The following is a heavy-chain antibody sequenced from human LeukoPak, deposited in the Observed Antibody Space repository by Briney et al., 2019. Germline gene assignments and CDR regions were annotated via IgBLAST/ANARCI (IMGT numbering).Heavy chain of an antibody. J-gene: IGHJ4*02. Sequence: GESLKISCKGSGYTFSSYWIGWVRQMPGKGLEWMGIIYPGDSDTRYSPSLQGQVTISVDTSIGTAYLQWSSLKASDTAIYFCARQNDFRLDYWGQGTLVTVSS. D-gene: IGHD3-3*01. V-gene: IGHV5-51*01. CDR3: ARQNDFRLDY. CDR2: IYPGDSDT. CDR1: GYTFSSYW.